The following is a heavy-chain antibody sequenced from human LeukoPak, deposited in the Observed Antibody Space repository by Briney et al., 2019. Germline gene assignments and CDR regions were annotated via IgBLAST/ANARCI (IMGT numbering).Heavy chain of an antibody. J-gene: IGHJ6*02. CDR3: ARDFGYSYGYSYYYGMDV. CDR2: IYYSGST. D-gene: IGHD5-18*01. Sequence: PSETLSLTCTVSGGSISSYYWSWIRQPPGKGLEWIGYIYYSGSTNYNPSLKSRVTISVDTSKNQFSLKLSSVTAADTAVYYCARDFGYSYGYSYYYGMDVWGQGTTVTVSS. CDR1: GGSISSYY. V-gene: IGHV4-59*01.